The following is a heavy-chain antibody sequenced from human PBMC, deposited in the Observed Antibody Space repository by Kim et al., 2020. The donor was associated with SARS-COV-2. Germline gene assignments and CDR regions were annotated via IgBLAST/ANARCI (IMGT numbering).Heavy chain of an antibody. Sequence: ASVKVSCKASGYTFTGYYMHWVRQAPGQGLEWMGWINPNSGGTNYAQKFQGWVTMTRDTSISTAYMELSRLRSDDTAVYYCARTAGPHDDYGMDVWGQGTTVTVSS. CDR3: ARTAGPHDDYGMDV. D-gene: IGHD6-13*01. V-gene: IGHV1-2*04. CDR2: INPNSGGT. CDR1: GYTFTGYY. J-gene: IGHJ6*02.